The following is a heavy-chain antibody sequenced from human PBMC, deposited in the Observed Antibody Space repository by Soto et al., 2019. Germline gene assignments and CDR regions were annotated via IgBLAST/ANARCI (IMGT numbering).Heavy chain of an antibody. J-gene: IGHJ3*01. Sequence: EVQLVESGGGLVQPGGSLRLSCAASGFIVSSNYMSWVRQAPGKGLECVSVIYSGGGTYYADSVKGRFTISRDNSKNTGNLQMNSLRVDDTAVYYCAREMATPGADAFDVWGQGTMVTVST. CDR2: IYSGGGT. V-gene: IGHV3-66*01. CDR1: GFIVSSNY. D-gene: IGHD3-10*01. CDR3: AREMATPGADAFDV.